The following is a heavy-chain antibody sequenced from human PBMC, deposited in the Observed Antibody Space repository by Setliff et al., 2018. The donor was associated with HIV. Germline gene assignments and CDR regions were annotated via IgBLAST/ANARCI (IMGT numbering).Heavy chain of an antibody. V-gene: IGHV3-49*04. CDR2: IGSKPSGATT. CDR1: GFPFGNYP. J-gene: IGHJ6*03. D-gene: IGHD3-10*01. Sequence: PGGSLRLSCTTSGFPFGNYPVTWVRQAPGKGLEWVGSIGSKPSGATTDYAASVKGRFTISRDEPESSLYLQMDSLKTDDTAVYYCVRDLAATNMVRGRLYHYYYMDVWGKGTTVTVSS. CDR3: VRDLAATNMVRGRLYHYYYMDV.